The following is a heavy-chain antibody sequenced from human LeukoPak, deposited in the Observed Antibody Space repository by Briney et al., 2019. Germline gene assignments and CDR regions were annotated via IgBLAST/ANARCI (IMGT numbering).Heavy chain of an antibody. V-gene: IGHV3-21*01. J-gene: IGHJ4*02. CDR2: ITSSGTYI. CDR1: GFTFNNYN. Sequence: GGSLRLSCATSGFTFNNYNMNWVRQAPGRALEWVSSITSSGTYIFYADSVKGRFTISRDNAKNSLYLQMNSLGPEDTAVYYCARAHIPNFWGQGTLVTVSS. D-gene: IGHD2-2*02. CDR3: ARAHIPNF.